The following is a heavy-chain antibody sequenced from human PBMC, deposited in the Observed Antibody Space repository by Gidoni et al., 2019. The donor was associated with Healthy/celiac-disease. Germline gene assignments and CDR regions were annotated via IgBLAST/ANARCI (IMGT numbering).Heavy chain of an antibody. CDR1: GFTFSRYA. CDR2: ISGSGGST. CDR3: AKDGENYDSPHYYYYYMDV. Sequence: EVQLLESGGGLVQPGGSLRLSCAASGFTFSRYAMSWVRQAPGKGLEWVSAISGSGGSTYYADSVKGRFTISRDNSKNTLYLQMNSLRAEDTAVYYCAKDGENYDSPHYYYYYMDVWGKGTTVTVSS. D-gene: IGHD3-22*01. V-gene: IGHV3-23*01. J-gene: IGHJ6*03.